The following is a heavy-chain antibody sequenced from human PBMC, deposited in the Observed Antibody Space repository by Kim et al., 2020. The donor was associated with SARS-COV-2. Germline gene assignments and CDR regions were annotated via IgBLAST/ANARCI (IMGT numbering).Heavy chain of an antibody. J-gene: IGHJ5*02. CDR3: ARYKWIDPSSRLNWFDP. CDR2: ISNTGTTI. CDR1: GFTFNNYE. V-gene: IGHV3-48*03. D-gene: IGHD1-1*01. Sequence: GGSLRLSCAASGFTFNNYEMNWVRQAPGKGLEWISYISNTGTTIYYADSVKGRFTISRDNAKNSLYLQMNSLRAEDTAVYYCARYKWIDPSSRLNWFDPWGQGILVTVSS.